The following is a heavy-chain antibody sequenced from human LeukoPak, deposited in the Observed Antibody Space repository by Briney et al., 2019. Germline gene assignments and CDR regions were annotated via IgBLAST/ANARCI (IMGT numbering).Heavy chain of an antibody. V-gene: IGHV3-21*01. CDR2: IDGSNYI. CDR3: ARDEGLPAEFFQH. J-gene: IGHJ1*01. D-gene: IGHD3/OR15-3a*01. Sequence: GGSLRLSCAASGFAFSLYNMNWVRQAPGKGLEWVSCIDGSNYIYYADSVKGRFTVSRDNAKNLLCLQLNRLRAEDTAVYYCARDEGLPAEFFQHWGQGTLVTVSS. CDR1: GFAFSLYN.